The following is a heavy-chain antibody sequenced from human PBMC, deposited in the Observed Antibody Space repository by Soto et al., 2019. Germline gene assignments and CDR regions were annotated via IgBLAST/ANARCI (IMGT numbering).Heavy chain of an antibody. CDR3: AKDIRPSGWYGMDV. V-gene: IGHV3-43*01. J-gene: IGHJ6*02. D-gene: IGHD6-19*01. Sequence: EVPLVESGGVVVQPGGSLRLSCEASGFTFDDYMMHWVRQAPGKGLEWVSLISWDGESTSYADSVKGRFTISRDNSKNSRYLQMNSLRTEDTALYYCAKDIRPSGWYGMDVWGQGTTVTVS. CDR2: ISWDGEST. CDR1: GFTFDDYM.